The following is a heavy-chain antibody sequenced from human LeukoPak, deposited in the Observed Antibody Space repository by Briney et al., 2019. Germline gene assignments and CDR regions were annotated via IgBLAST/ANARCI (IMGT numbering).Heavy chain of an antibody. CDR2: INRDGSTT. CDR3: ARDKKGGESSEIDY. D-gene: IGHD3-10*01. Sequence: GGSLRLSCAASGFTFSNYWVHWVRQAPGKGLVWVSRINRDGSTTKYADSVKGRFTVSRDNAKNTLNLQMNSLRAEDTAVYYCARDKKGGESSEIDYWGQGTLVTVSS. V-gene: IGHV3-74*03. CDR1: GFTFSNYW. J-gene: IGHJ4*02.